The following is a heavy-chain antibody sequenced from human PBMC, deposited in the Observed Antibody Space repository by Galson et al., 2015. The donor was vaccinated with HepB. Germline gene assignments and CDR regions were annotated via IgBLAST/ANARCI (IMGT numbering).Heavy chain of an antibody. Sequence: SLRLSCAASGFTFDDYAMHWVRQAPGKGLEWVSGISWGSGSVAYADSVKGRFTLSRDNAKNSLYLQMNSLRAEDTALYYCAKDLVGLGGYSSSYAGLDSWGQGTLVTVSS. CDR3: AKDLVGLGGYSSSYAGLDS. CDR1: GFTFDDYA. J-gene: IGHJ4*02. V-gene: IGHV3-9*01. CDR2: ISWGSGSV. D-gene: IGHD6-13*01.